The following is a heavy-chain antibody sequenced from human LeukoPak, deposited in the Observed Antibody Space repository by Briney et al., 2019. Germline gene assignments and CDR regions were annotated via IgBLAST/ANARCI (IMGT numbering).Heavy chain of an antibody. Sequence: SQTLSLTCAISGDSVSSNSVTWNWIRQSPSRGLEWLGRTYYRSTWYNDYAVSVRGRITVNPDTSKNQFSLHLNSVTPEDTAVYYCAREDPFNAFDIWGQGTMVTVSS. CDR2: TYYRSTWYN. CDR3: AREDPFNAFDI. V-gene: IGHV6-1*01. CDR1: GDSVSSNSVT. J-gene: IGHJ3*02.